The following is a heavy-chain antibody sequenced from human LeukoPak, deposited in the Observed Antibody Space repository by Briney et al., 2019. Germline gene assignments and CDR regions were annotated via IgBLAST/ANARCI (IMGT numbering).Heavy chain of an antibody. Sequence: ASVKVSCKASGYTFTSYDINWVRQATGQGLEWMGWMNPNSGNTGYAQKFQGRVTMPRNTSISTAYMELSSLRSEDTAVYYCASYLGYCSKGVCFPHLGYFDYWGQGTLVTVSS. D-gene: IGHD2-8*01. V-gene: IGHV1-8*01. CDR2: MNPNSGNT. CDR1: GYTFTSYD. CDR3: ASYLGYCSKGVCFPHLGYFDY. J-gene: IGHJ4*02.